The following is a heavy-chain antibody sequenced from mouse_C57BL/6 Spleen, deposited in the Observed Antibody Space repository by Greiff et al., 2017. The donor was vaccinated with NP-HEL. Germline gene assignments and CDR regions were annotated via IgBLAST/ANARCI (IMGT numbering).Heavy chain of an antibody. CDR1: GYTFTSYW. CDR3: ARAIFGERGAMDY. Sequence: QVQLKQPGAELVKPGASVKLSCKASGYTFTSYWMHWVKQRPGQGLEWIGMIHPNSGSTNYNEKFKSKATLTVDKSSSTAYMQLSSLSSEDSAVYYCARAIFGERGAMDYWGQGTSVTVSS. CDR2: IHPNSGST. J-gene: IGHJ4*01. V-gene: IGHV1-64*01.